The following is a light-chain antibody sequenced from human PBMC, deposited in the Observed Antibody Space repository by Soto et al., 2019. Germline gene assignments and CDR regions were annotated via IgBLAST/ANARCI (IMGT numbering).Light chain of an antibody. CDR1: TSTVATYDL. CDR3: SSFAGSVAAYVM. J-gene: IGLJ3*02. CDR2: EAT. Sequence: QSVLTQPASVSGSPGQSISISCTGTTSTVATYDLVSWYQQHPGKAPRLLIYEATKRHSGTSNRFSGSKSGNTASLTISGLQSEDEADYYCSSFAGSVAAYVMFGGGTKVTVL. V-gene: IGLV2-23*01.